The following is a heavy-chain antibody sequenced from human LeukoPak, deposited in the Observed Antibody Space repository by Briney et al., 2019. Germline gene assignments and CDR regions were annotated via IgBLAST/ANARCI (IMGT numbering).Heavy chain of an antibody. D-gene: IGHD6-13*01. V-gene: IGHV3-21*01. CDR2: ISSSSSYI. CDR1: GFTFSSYS. J-gene: IGHJ6*02. CDR3: ARDSSGYPRAYYGMDV. Sequence: GGSLRLSCAASGFTFSSYSMNWVRQAPGKGLEWVSSISSSSSYIYYADSVKGRFTISRDNAENSLYLQMNSLRAEDSAVYYCARDSSGYPRAYYGMDVWGQGTTVTVSS.